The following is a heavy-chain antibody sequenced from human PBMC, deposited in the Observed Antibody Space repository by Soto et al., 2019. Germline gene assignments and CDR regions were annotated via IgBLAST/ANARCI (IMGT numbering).Heavy chain of an antibody. V-gene: IGHV3-33*01. J-gene: IGHJ3*02. D-gene: IGHD3-16*01. CDR2: IWANGINK. Sequence: GGSLRLSCAASGFPFTTYGMHWVRQAPGKGLEWVAVIWANGINKYYADSVRGRFTISRDNSKNTLDLQMNYLRAEDTALYYCVREGGPFDAFDIWGQGTMVTVSS. CDR1: GFPFTTYG. CDR3: VREGGPFDAFDI.